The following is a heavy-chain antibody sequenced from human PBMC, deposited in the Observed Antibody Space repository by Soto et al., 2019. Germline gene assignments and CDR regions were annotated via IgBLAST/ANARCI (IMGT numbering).Heavy chain of an antibody. CDR2: LSGSGVST. CDR3: AKGRYGDYYYYYDMDV. J-gene: IGHJ6*02. V-gene: IGHV3-23*01. D-gene: IGHD4-17*01. Sequence: GGSLRLSCAASGFTFSSYAMSWVRQAPGKGLEWVSALSGSGVSTHCADSVKGRFTISRDNSKNTLYLQMNSLRAEDTAVYYCAKGRYGDYYYYYDMDVWGQGTTVTVSS. CDR1: GFTFSSYA.